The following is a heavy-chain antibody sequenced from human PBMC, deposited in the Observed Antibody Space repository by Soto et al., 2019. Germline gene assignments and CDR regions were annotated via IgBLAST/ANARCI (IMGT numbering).Heavy chain of an antibody. Sequence: SQTLSRTCVGSGDTASSNSVAWNWVMQSPSRGLEWLGRTYYRSRWYSDYAVSVRSRIDINADTSKNQVSLQLNSVTPEDTAVNYGARCGQRSHYYAWLLSVWGQ. D-gene: IGHD1-26*01. J-gene: IGHJ3*01. V-gene: IGHV6-1*01. CDR2: TYYRSRWYS. CDR1: GDTASSNSVA. CDR3: ARCGQRSHYYAWLLSV.